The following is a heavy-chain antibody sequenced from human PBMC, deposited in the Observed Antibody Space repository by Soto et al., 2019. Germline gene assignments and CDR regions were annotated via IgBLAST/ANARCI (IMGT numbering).Heavy chain of an antibody. CDR3: AKDLQSSSWYWDDY. V-gene: IGHV3-30*18. J-gene: IGHJ4*02. Sequence: PGGSLRLSCAASGFTFSSYGMHWVRQAPGKGLEWVAVISYDGSNKYYADSVKGRFTISRDNSKNTLYLQMNSLRAEDTAVYYCAKDLQSSSWYWDDYWGQGTLVTVSS. CDR2: ISYDGSNK. D-gene: IGHD6-13*01. CDR1: GFTFSSYG.